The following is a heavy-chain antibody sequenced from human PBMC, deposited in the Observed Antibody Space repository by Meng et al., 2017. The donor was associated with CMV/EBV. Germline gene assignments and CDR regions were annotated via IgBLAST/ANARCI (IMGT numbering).Heavy chain of an antibody. J-gene: IGHJ4*02. V-gene: IGHV3-21*01. CDR3: ARKGEYSGYDNYYGSVH. Sequence: GESLKISCVASGFAFSRYSMNWVRQAPGKGLEWVSSISSVRNYVDYVDSVKGRFTISRDHAKNSLFLQMNSLRADDTAVYYCARKGEYSGYDNYYGSVHWGQGTSVTVSS. CDR2: ISSVRNYV. CDR1: GFAFSRYS. D-gene: IGHD3-9*01.